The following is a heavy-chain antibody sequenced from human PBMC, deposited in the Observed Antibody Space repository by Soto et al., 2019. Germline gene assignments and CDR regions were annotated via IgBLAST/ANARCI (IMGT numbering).Heavy chain of an antibody. D-gene: IGHD2-2*01. J-gene: IGHJ6*02. V-gene: IGHV4-4*07. Sequence: TLSLTCTVSGGSISSYYWSWIRQPAGKGLEWIGRIYTSGSTNYNPSLKSRVTMSVDTSKNQFSLKLSSVTAADTAVYYCARGVSKVVPAARGGYYYYGMDVWGQGTTVTVS. CDR1: GGSISSYY. CDR2: IYTSGST. CDR3: ARGVSKVVPAARGGYYYYGMDV.